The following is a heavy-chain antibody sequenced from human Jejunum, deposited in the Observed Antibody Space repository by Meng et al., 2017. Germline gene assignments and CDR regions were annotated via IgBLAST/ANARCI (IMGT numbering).Heavy chain of an antibody. CDR2: LIPVFGTT. D-gene: IGHD3-22*01. V-gene: IGHV1-69*05. J-gene: IGHJ3*02. CDR1: GGTFSTHA. CDR3: AGGKSWELPYIFDM. Sequence: SVKVSCKASGGTFSTHAISWVRQAPGHGLEWMGGLIPVFGTTNYAQTLQGRVTITTDESTSTAYMALSSLRSEDTAAYYCAGGKSWELPYIFDMWGQGTMVTVSS.